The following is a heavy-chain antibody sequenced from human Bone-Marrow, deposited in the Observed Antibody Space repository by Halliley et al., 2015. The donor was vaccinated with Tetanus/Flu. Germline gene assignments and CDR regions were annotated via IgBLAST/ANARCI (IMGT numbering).Heavy chain of an antibody. Sequence: CAGSGFIFSNYGMHWARQAPGKGLEWVAVVSNDGGRTHYADSMKGRFTISRDNSKNTVSLQMDSLRVEDTAVYYCAKRASDSAEYYFEKWGQGTLVTVSS. CDR1: GFIFSNYG. CDR3: AKRASDSAEYYFEK. V-gene: IGHV3-30*18. D-gene: IGHD3-9*01. J-gene: IGHJ4*02. CDR2: VSNDGGRT.